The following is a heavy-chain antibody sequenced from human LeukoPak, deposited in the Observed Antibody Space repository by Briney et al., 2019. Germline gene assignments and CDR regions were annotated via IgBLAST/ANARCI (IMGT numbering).Heavy chain of an antibody. Sequence: GKSLLISCNGSGYNFTSYWISWVRQMPGNGLEWMDRIEPSDSYTNFSPSFQGHVTISADKSISTAYLQWSSLRASDTAMYYCARLVYGDIFDYWGQGTLVTVSS. J-gene: IGHJ4*02. CDR2: IEPSDSYT. V-gene: IGHV5-10-1*01. CDR1: GYNFTSYW. CDR3: ARLVYGDIFDY. D-gene: IGHD4-17*01.